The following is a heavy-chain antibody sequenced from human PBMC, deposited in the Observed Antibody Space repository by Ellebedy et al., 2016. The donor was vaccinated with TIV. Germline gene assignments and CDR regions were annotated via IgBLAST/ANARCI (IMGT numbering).Heavy chain of an antibody. D-gene: IGHD2-15*01. J-gene: IGHJ6*02. V-gene: IGHV1-2*04. CDR3: ARVGCSGGSCFHYYGMDV. Sequence: ASVKVSCKGSRYTFTSYAIHWVRQAPGQSLEWMGWINPNSGGTNYAQKFQGWVTMTSDTSISTAYMEVSRLRSDDTAVYYCARVGCSGGSCFHYYGMDVWGQGTTVTVSS. CDR2: INPNSGGT. CDR1: RYTFTSYA.